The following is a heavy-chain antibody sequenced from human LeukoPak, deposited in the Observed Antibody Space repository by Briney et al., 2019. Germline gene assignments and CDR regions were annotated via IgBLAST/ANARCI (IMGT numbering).Heavy chain of an antibody. CDR1: GGTFSSYA. D-gene: IGHD2-2*01. Sequence: SCKASGGTFSSYAMSWVRQAPGKGLEWIGSLYYSGRTYYNPSLKSRVTISIDTSKNQFSLRLTSVTAADTAVYYCARRYCSGADCYGGDSYYYMDVWGKGTTVTISS. J-gene: IGHJ6*03. CDR2: LYYSGRT. CDR3: ARRYCSGADCYGGDSYYYMDV. V-gene: IGHV4-39*01.